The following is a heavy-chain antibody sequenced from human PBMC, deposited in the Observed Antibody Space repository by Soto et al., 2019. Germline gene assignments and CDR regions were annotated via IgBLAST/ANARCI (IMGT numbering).Heavy chain of an antibody. CDR1: GFTFSSYA. CDR3: AKDGTVVVTALNF. CDR2: ISGSGGST. Sequence: GGSLRLSCAASGFTFSSYAMSWVRQAPGKGLEWVSAISGSGGSTYYADSVKGRFTISRDNSKNTLYLQMNSLRAEDAAVYYCAKDGTVVVTALNFWGQGTLVTVSS. D-gene: IGHD2-21*02. J-gene: IGHJ4*02. V-gene: IGHV3-23*01.